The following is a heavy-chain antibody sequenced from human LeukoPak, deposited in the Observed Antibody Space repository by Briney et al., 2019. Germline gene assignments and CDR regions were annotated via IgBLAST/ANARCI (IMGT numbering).Heavy chain of an antibody. V-gene: IGHV3-48*03. J-gene: IGHJ3*02. Sequence: GGSLRLSCAASGFTFSSYEHYWVRQAPGKGLEWISYISSSTTTIKYADSVRGRFTISRDDARESLYLQMNSLRAEDTAIYYCGASRQYVGAFDIWGQGTLATVSS. D-gene: IGHD3-16*01. CDR1: GFTFSSYE. CDR3: GASRQYVGAFDI. CDR2: ISSSTTTI.